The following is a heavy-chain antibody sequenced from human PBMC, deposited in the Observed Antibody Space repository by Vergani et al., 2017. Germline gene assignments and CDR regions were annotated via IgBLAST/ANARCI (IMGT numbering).Heavy chain of an antibody. CDR1: GGSVSSGSYY. CDR2: IYYSGST. D-gene: IGHD6-13*01. Sequence: QVQLQESGPGLVQPSETLSLTCTVSGGSVSSGSYYWSWIRQPPGKGLEWIGYIYYSGSTNYNPALKSRVTISVDTSKNQFARRLSSVTAADTAVYYCAREGYGVSWGGFDPWGQGTLVTVSS. V-gene: IGHV4-61*01. CDR3: AREGYGVSWGGFDP. J-gene: IGHJ5*02.